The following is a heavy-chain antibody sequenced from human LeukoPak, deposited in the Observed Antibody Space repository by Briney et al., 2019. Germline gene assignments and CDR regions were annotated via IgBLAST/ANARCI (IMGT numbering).Heavy chain of an antibody. Sequence: PGGSLRLSCAASGFTFSSYNMNWVRQAPGKGLEWVSSISSSSSYIYYTDSVKGRFTISRDNAKNSLYLQMNSLRAEDTAVYYCARVTSTGYYAFDYWGQGTLVTVSS. CDR3: ARVTSTGYYAFDY. J-gene: IGHJ4*02. CDR2: ISSSSSYI. D-gene: IGHD3-9*01. V-gene: IGHV3-21*01. CDR1: GFTFSSYN.